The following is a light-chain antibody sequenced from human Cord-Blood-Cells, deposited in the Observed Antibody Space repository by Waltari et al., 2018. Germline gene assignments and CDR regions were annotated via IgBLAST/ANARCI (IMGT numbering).Light chain of an antibody. Sequence: SYELTQPTSVSVSPGQTASITCSGDKLGDKYACWYQQKPGQSPVLVIYQDSKRPSGIPERFSASNSGNTATLTISGTQAMDEADYYCQAWDSSTVVFGGGTKLTVL. CDR1: KLGDKY. CDR3: QAWDSSTVV. J-gene: IGLJ2*01. CDR2: QDS. V-gene: IGLV3-1*01.